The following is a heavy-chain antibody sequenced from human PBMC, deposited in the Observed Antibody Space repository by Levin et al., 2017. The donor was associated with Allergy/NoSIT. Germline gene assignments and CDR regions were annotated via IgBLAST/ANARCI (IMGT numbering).Heavy chain of an antibody. CDR1: GYRFTSYG. Sequence: ASVKVSCKASGYRFTSYGISWVRQAPGQGLEWMGWISGYTGIPDYTQKFQGRVAMTMDTSTTTAYIELRSLRSDDPAVYYCARDRGFGDTYANGLDVWGRGTTVSV. CDR3: ARDRGFGDTYANGLDV. V-gene: IGHV1-18*01. D-gene: IGHD3-10*01. J-gene: IGHJ6*02. CDR2: ISGYTGIP.